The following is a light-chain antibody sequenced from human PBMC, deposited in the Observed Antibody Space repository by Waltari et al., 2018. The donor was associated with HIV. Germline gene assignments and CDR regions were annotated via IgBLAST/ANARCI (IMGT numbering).Light chain of an antibody. Sequence: IQITQSGSSLSASVCDRATITCRARQNITRSLNWYQHNTGRAPDLLIYGVSSLRAGVPSRFGGRGSGTEVTLTITSLQPEDFASYYCQQSYSSLITFGQGTRLDIK. V-gene: IGKV1-39*01. CDR3: QQSYSSLIT. CDR1: QNITRS. J-gene: IGKJ5*01. CDR2: GVS.